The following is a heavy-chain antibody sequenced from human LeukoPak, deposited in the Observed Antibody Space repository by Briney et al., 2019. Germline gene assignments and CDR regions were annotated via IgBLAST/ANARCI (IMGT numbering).Heavy chain of an antibody. CDR1: GFTFSSYA. CDR3: AKYDFWSGPYYMDV. J-gene: IGHJ6*03. V-gene: IGHV3-23*01. CDR2: ISGSGGSI. Sequence: PGGSLRLSCAASGFTFSSYAMSWVRQAPGKGLEGVSVISGSGGSIYYADSVKGRFTISRDNSKNTLYLQMNSLRAEDTAVYYCAKYDFWSGPYYMDVWGKGTTVTVSS. D-gene: IGHD3-3*01.